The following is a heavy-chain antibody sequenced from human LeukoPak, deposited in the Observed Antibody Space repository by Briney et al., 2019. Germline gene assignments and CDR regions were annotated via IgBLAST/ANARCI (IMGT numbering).Heavy chain of an antibody. CDR2: TRNKANSYTT. D-gene: IGHD1-26*01. V-gene: IGHV3-72*01. Sequence: AGGSLRLSCAASGFTFSDHYMDWVRQAPGKGLEWVGRTRNKANSYTTQYAASVKGRFTISRDDSENSLYLQMNGLKTEDTAVYYCARVRVGASRVGFDYWGQGTLVTVSS. CDR1: GFTFSDHY. CDR3: ARVRVGASRVGFDY. J-gene: IGHJ4*02.